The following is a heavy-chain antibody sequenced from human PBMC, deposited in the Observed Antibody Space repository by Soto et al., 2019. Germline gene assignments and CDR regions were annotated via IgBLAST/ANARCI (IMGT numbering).Heavy chain of an antibody. CDR3: ARDPWPTVNTSHFDY. Sequence: QVQLVESGGGVVQPGRSLRLSCAASGFTFSSYAMHWFRQAPGKGLEWVAVISYDGSNKYYEDYVKGRLTISRDNSKNTMYLQMNSLRAEDTAVYYGARDPWPTVNTSHFDYWGQGTLVTVSS. D-gene: IGHD4-17*01. CDR2: ISYDGSNK. J-gene: IGHJ4*02. CDR1: GFTFSSYA. V-gene: IGHV3-30-3*01.